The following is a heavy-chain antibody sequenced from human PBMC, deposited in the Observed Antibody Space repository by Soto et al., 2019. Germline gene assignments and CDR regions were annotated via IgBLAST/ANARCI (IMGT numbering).Heavy chain of an antibody. Sequence: QVQVVESGGGVVQPGRSLRLSCEASGFTFSSYPMHWVRQAPGKGLEWVTVISYDGGNQYYADSVKGRFTISRDDSKDILYLQMHSLRSDDTAVYFCARGPITQTSFIDHWGQGTLVTVSS. CDR2: ISYDGGNQ. V-gene: IGHV3-30-3*01. J-gene: IGHJ4*02. D-gene: IGHD1-20*01. CDR1: GFTFSSYP. CDR3: ARGPITQTSFIDH.